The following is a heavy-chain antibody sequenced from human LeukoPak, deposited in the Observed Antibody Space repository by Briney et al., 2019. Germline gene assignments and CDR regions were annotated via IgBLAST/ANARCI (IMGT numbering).Heavy chain of an antibody. D-gene: IGHD2-2*02. CDR2: INPNSGGT. CDR3: ARWTAYCSSTSCYTNWFDP. Sequence: ASVKVSCKASGYTFTGYYMHWVRQAPGQGLEWMGWINPNSGGTNYAQKFQGRVTMTRDTSIGTAYMELSRLRSDDTAVYYCARWTAYCSSTSCYTNWFDPWGQGTLVTVSS. CDR1: GYTFTGYY. J-gene: IGHJ5*02. V-gene: IGHV1-2*02.